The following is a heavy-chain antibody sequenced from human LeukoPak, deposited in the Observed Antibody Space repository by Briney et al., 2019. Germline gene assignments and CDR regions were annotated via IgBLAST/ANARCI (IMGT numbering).Heavy chain of an antibody. CDR1: GGSISSYY. CDR2: IYPSGST. J-gene: IGHJ4*02. Sequence: SETLSLTFTVSGGSISSYYWSWIRQPAGKGLEWIGRIYPSGSTNYNPSLKSRVTISVDTSKNQFSLKLSSVTAADTAVYYCARSSARVYFDYWGQGTLVTVSS. CDR3: ARSSARVYFDY. V-gene: IGHV4-4*07.